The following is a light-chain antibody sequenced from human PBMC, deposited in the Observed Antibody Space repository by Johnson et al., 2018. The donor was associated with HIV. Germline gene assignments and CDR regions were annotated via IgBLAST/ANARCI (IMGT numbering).Light chain of an antibody. V-gene: IGLV1-51*02. J-gene: IGLJ1*01. Sequence: QSVLTQPPSVSAAPGQKVTISCSGSSSNIGSNYVSWYQQVPGTAPKLLIYENNERPSGIPDRFSGSKSGTSATLGITGLQTGDEADYYCGAWDPSLSALYVVGTGTKVTVL. CDR3: GAWDPSLSALYV. CDR1: SSNIGSNY. CDR2: ENN.